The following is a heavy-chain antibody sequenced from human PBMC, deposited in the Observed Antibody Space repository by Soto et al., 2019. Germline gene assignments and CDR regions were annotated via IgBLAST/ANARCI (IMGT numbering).Heavy chain of an antibody. Sequence: TSETLSLTCTVSGDSISSYYWTWIRQPPGKGLEWIGYVYHSGSTNCNPSLKSRVTISIDMSKNQFSLKLTSVTAADTAVFYCARARYYDSTAYHFDVWGRGTLVTVSS. CDR3: ARARYYDSTAYHFDV. CDR1: GDSISSYY. J-gene: IGHJ3*01. V-gene: IGHV4-59*01. CDR2: VYHSGST. D-gene: IGHD3-22*01.